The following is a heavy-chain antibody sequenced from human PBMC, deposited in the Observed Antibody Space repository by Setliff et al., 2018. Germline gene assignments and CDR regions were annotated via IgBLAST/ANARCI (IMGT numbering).Heavy chain of an antibody. J-gene: IGHJ4*02. Sequence: PGGSLRLSCAASGFTFSNYAMSWIRQPPGKGLEWIGSIYYSGSTNYNPSLKSRVTISVDTSKNQFSLKLSSVTAADTAVYYCARRETYYNFWSGYYAYWGQGTLVTVSS. D-gene: IGHD3-3*01. CDR2: IYYSGST. CDR1: GFTFSNYA. V-gene: IGHV4-38-2*01. CDR3: ARRETYYNFWSGYYAY.